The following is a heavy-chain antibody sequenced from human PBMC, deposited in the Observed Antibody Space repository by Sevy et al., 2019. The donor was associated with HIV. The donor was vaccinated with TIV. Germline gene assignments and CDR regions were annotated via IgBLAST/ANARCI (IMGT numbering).Heavy chain of an antibody. CDR3: TTGGSLIQR. V-gene: IGHV3-15*01. Sequence: GGSLRLSCEGSGFTFSNAWMNWVRQARGKGLEWVGHIKSKSEGGSASYNTPVNGRFTISRDDSKNTLYLQMNTLKIEDTAVYYCTTGGSLIQRWGQGSLVTVSS. J-gene: IGHJ1*01. D-gene: IGHD2-15*01. CDR2: IKSKSEGGSA. CDR1: GFTFSNAW.